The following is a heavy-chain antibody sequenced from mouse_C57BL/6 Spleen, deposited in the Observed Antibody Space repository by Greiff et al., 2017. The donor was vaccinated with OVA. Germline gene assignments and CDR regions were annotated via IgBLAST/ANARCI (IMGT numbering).Heavy chain of an antibody. Sequence: VQLQQSGPELVKPGASVKISCKASGYSFTGYYMNWVKQSPEKSLEWIGEINPSTGGTTSNQKFKAKATLTVDQSSSTAYMQLKSLTSEDSAVYYCARVGRGYFDDWGQGTTLTVSS. CDR1: GYSFTGYY. V-gene: IGHV1-42*01. J-gene: IGHJ2*01. D-gene: IGHD4-1*01. CDR3: ARVGRGYFDD. CDR2: INPSTGGT.